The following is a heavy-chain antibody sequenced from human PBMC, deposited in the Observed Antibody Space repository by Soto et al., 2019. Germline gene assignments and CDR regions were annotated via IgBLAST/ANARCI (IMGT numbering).Heavy chain of an antibody. CDR3: ARDYDFWSGYLEY. V-gene: IGHV3-30-3*01. D-gene: IGHD3-3*01. CDR2: ISYDGSNK. Sequence: GGSLRLSCVASGFTFSSYAMHWVRQAPGKGLEWVAVISYDGSNKYYADSVKGRFTISRDNSKNTLYLQMNSLRAEDTAVYYCARDYDFWSGYLEYWGQGTLVTVSS. CDR1: GFTFSSYA. J-gene: IGHJ4*02.